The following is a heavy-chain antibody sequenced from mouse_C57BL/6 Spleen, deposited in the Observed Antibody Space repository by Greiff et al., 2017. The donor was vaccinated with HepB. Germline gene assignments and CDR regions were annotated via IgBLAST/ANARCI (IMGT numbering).Heavy chain of an antibody. CDR1: GYSFTGYY. Sequence: EVKLQESGPELVKPGASVKISCKASGYSFTGYYMNWVKQSPEKSLEWIGEINPSTGGTTYNQKFKAKATLTVDKSSSTAYMQLKSLTSEDSAVYYCARFVTTVGNFDYWGQGTTLTVSS. D-gene: IGHD1-1*01. CDR3: ARFVTTVGNFDY. V-gene: IGHV1-42*01. J-gene: IGHJ2*01. CDR2: INPSTGGT.